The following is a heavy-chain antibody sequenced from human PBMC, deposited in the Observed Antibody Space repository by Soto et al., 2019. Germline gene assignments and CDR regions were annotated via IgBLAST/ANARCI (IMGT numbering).Heavy chain of an antibody. Sequence: GGSLRVSCAASGFKFSNYAMSWVRQSPGKGLEWISYISSSSSTIFYADSVKGRFTISRDNDKNSLYLQMNNLRDEDTAVYFCAREGRYSGSDYFDYWGQGTLVTVSS. J-gene: IGHJ4*02. CDR2: ISSSSSTI. D-gene: IGHD5-12*01. CDR1: GFKFSNYA. CDR3: AREGRYSGSDYFDY. V-gene: IGHV3-48*02.